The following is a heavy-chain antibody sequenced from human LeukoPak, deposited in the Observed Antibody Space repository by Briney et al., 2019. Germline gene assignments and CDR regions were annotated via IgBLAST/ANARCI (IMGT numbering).Heavy chain of an antibody. V-gene: IGHV3-33*01. CDR1: GFTFSSYG. CDR3: ASEYYYDSSGYYYVSSYFDY. CDR2: IWSDGSSK. D-gene: IGHD3-22*01. J-gene: IGHJ4*02. Sequence: GSLRLSCAASGFTFSSYGMHWVRQAPGKGLEWVAVIWSDGSSKHYADSVKGRFTISRDNSKNTLYLQMNSLRAEDTAVYYCASEYYYDSSGYYYVSSYFDYWGQGALVTVSS.